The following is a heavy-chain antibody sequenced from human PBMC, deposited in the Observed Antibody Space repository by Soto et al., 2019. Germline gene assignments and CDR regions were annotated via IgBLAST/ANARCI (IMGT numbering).Heavy chain of an antibody. J-gene: IGHJ3*01. D-gene: IGHD6-13*01. CDR3: AKEIAIVCKGVFDV. Sequence: EVQLVESGGGLVQPGGSLRLSCAASGFTFTSYAMSWVRQAPGKGLEWVSAISGGGGDSTYYAESVKGRLISSKANSKNTPYLQMSSLRAEDTAVYSCAKEIAIVCKGVFDVWGQGTMVTVSS. CDR2: ISGGGGDST. V-gene: IGHV3-23*04. CDR1: GFTFTSYA.